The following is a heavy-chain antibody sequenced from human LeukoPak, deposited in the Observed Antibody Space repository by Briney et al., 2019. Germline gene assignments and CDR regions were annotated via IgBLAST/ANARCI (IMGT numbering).Heavy chain of an antibody. V-gene: IGHV3-21*01. Sequence: GGSLRLSCAASGFTFSTYSMNWVRQAPGKGLEWVSSIRSGSSYIYYADSVKGRFTISRDNAKKSLYLQMTSLRAGDTAVYYCARALRGYTSGGGDAFDIWGQGTMVTVSS. J-gene: IGHJ3*02. CDR2: IRSGSSYI. D-gene: IGHD5-18*01. CDR1: GFTFSTYS. CDR3: ARALRGYTSGGGDAFDI.